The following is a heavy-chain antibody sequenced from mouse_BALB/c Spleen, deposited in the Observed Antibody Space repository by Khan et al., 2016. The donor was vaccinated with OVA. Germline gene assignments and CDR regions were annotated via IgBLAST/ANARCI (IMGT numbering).Heavy chain of an antibody. CDR3: ARREKYGYDPSWFAY. CDR1: GYTFTSYW. Sequence: QVQLQQPGAELVRPGASVKLSCKASGYTFTSYWMNWVKQRPGQGLEWIGMIDPSDSETHYNQIFKDKATLTVDKSTSTASMQLSSLTSEASAVYYCARREKYGYDPSWFAYWGQGTLVTVSA. V-gene: IGHV1-61*01. J-gene: IGHJ3*01. D-gene: IGHD2-2*01. CDR2: IDPSDSET.